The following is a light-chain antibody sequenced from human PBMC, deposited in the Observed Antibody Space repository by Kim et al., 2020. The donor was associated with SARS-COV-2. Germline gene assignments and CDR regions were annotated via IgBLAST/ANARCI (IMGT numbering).Light chain of an antibody. J-gene: IGLJ3*02. V-gene: IGLV1-44*01. CDR2: SNN. CDR3: AAWDDSLNGWV. CDR1: SSNIGSNT. Sequence: ELTQPPSASGTLGQRVTISCSESSSNIGSNTVNWYQQLPGTAPKLLIYSNNQRPSGVPDRCSGSKSGTSASLAISGLQSEDEADYYCAAWDDSLNGWVFGGGTQLTVL.